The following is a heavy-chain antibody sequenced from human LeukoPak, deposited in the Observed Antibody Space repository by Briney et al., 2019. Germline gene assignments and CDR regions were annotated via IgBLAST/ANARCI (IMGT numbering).Heavy chain of an antibody. CDR3: ARDSRYPYWFDP. J-gene: IGHJ5*02. CDR1: GGSISSSSYY. CDR2: IYYSGST. V-gene: IGHV4-39*07. D-gene: IGHD1-14*01. Sequence: SETLSLTCTVSGGSISSSSYYWGWIRQPPGKGLEWIGSIYYSGSTYYNPSLKSRVTISVDTSKNQFSLKLSSVTAADTAVYYCARDSRYPYWFDPWGQGTLVTVSS.